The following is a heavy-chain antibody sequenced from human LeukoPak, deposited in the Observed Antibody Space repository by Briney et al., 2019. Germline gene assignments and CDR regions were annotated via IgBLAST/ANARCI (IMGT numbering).Heavy chain of an antibody. V-gene: IGHV1-24*01. CDR3: ATDLVKGILVGYSAAAGYFDY. J-gene: IGHJ4*02. CDR1: GYTLTELS. CDR2: FDPEDGET. Sequence: GASVKVSCKVSGYTLTELSMHWVRQAPGIGLEWMGGFDPEDGETIYAQKFQGRVTMTEDTSTDTAYMELSSLRSEDTAVYYCATDLVKGILVGYSAAAGYFDYWGQGTLVTVSS. D-gene: IGHD6-13*01.